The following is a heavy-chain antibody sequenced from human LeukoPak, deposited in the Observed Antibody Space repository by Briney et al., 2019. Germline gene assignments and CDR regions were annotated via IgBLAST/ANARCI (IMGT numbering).Heavy chain of an antibody. Sequence: ASVTVSCKASGYTLSEYALTWVRQAPGQGLERMGWINPNSGGTNYAQKFQGRVTMTRDTSISTAYIELSRLRSDDTAVYYCARDSGERGSGSYLIAYWGQGTLVTVSS. CDR2: INPNSGGT. V-gene: IGHV1-2*02. CDR3: ARDSGERGSGSYLIAY. CDR1: GYTLSEYA. J-gene: IGHJ4*02. D-gene: IGHD3-10*01.